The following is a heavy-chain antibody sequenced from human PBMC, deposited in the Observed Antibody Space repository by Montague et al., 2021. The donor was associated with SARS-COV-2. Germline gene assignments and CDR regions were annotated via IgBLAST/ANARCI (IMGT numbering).Heavy chain of an antibody. V-gene: IGHV3-33*01. CDR3: ARDPYDFWSGVNPGMDV. CDR1: GFTFSSYG. D-gene: IGHD3-3*01. J-gene: IGHJ6*02. Sequence: SLRLSCAASGFTFSSYGMHWVRQAPGKGLEWVAVIWYDGSNKYYADSVKGRFTISRDNSKNTLYLQMNSLRAEDTAVYYCARDPYDFWSGVNPGMDVWGQGTTVTVSS. CDR2: IWYDGSNK.